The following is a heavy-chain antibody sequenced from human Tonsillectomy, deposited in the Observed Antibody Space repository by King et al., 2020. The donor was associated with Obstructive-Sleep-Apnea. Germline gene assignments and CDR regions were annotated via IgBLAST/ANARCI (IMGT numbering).Heavy chain of an antibody. CDR3: ARGTYGWGTGYYYYYGMDV. V-gene: IGHV1-69*06. CDR2: ITPIIVGT. J-gene: IGHJ6*02. Sequence: VQLVESGSEVKKPGASVNVSCKASGDTFSSYAISWVRQAPGQGLEWSGGITPIIVGTNYAQKFQGCVTITADNSTSTAYMELSSLRSEDTAFYYCARGTYGWGTGYYYYYGMDVWGQGTTVTVSS. CDR1: GDTFSSYA. D-gene: IGHD3-10*01.